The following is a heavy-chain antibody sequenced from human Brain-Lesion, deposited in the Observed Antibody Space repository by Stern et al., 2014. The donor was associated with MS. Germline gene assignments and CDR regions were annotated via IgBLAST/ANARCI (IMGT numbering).Heavy chain of an antibody. D-gene: IGHD3-3*01. J-gene: IGHJ6*02. CDR3: ARDQRGITIFGVVTDYYYLGMDV. CDR1: GYIFTGYY. CDR2: INPNTGGP. Sequence: QVQLVQSGAEVKKPGASVKVSCKTSGYIFTGYYIHWVRQAPGQGLEWMAWINPNTGGPKYAQKSQGRVTMSRDTSISTAYVELSSLTSDDTAVYYCARDQRGITIFGVVTDYYYLGMDVWGQGTTVTVSS. V-gene: IGHV1-2*02.